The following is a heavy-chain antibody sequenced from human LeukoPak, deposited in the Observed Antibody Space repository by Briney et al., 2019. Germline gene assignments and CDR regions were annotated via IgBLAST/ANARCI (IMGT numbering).Heavy chain of an antibody. J-gene: IGHJ4*02. D-gene: IGHD1-26*01. CDR3: AKVGYSGSSHLDY. CDR2: ISGSGDTA. Sequence: GGSLRLSCAASGYTFGSYEINWVRQAPGKGLEWISYISGSGDTAYYADSVKGRFTMSRDNAKNSLYLQMNSLRAEDTAVYYCAKVGYSGSSHLDYWGQGTLVTVSS. V-gene: IGHV3-48*03. CDR1: GYTFGSYE.